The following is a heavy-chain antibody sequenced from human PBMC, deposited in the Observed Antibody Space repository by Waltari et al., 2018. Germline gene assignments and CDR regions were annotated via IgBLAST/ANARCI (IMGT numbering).Heavy chain of an antibody. CDR2: ISGSGGST. V-gene: IGHV3-23*01. Sequence: EVQLLESGGGLVQPGGSLRLSCAASGFTFSSYAMSWVRQAPGKGLERVSAISGSGGSTYYADSVKGLFTISRDNSKNTLYLQMNSLRAEDTAVYYCAKGRGLSGSPVPEYFQHWGQGTLVTVSS. CDR1: GFTFSSYA. CDR3: AKGRGLSGSPVPEYFQH. J-gene: IGHJ1*01. D-gene: IGHD1-26*01.